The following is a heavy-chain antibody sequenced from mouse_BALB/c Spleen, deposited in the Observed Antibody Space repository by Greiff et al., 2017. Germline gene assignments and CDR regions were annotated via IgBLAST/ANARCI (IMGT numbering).Heavy chain of an antibody. V-gene: IGHV7-3*02. CDR1: GFTFTDYY. Sequence: EVMLVESGGGLVQPGGSLRLSCATSGFTFTDYYMSWVRQPPGKALEWLGFIRNKANGYTTEYSASVKGRFTISRDNSQSILYLQMNTLRAEDSATYYCASTYYGSSPHYYAMDYWGQGTSVTVSS. CDR3: ASTYYGSSPHYYAMDY. D-gene: IGHD1-1*01. J-gene: IGHJ4*01. CDR2: IRNKANGYTT.